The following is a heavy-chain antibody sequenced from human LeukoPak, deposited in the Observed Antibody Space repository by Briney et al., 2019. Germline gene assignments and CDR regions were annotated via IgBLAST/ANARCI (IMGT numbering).Heavy chain of an antibody. Sequence: ASVKVSCKASGYSFTSYDINWVRQATGQGLEWMGWMNPNSGNTGYAQKFQGRVTMTRNTSISTAYMELSSLRSEDTAVYYCATRGLYDYVWGSYRYTWWFDPWGQGTLVTVSS. CDR1: GYSFTSYD. CDR3: ATRGLYDYVWGSYRYTWWFDP. CDR2: MNPNSGNT. D-gene: IGHD3-16*02. J-gene: IGHJ5*02. V-gene: IGHV1-8*01.